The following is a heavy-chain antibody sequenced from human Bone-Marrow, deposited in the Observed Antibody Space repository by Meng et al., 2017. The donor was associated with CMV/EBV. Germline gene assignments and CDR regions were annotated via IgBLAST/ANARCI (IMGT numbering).Heavy chain of an antibody. CDR1: GGTFSSYA. D-gene: IGHD7-27*01. J-gene: IGHJ3*01. V-gene: IGHV1-69*10. Sequence: SVKVSCKASGGTFSSYAISWVRQAPGQGLEWMGGIIPILGIANYAQKFQGRVTITADKSTSTAYMELSSLRSEDTAVYYCARKAWSWGALDFWGQATKVTVSS. CDR3: ARKAWSWGALDF. CDR2: IIPILGIA.